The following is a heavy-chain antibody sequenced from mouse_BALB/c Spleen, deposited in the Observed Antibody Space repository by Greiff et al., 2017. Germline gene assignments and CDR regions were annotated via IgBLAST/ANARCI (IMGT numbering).Heavy chain of an antibody. J-gene: IGHJ2*01. Sequence: EVKLMESGPGLVKPSQSLSLTCTVTGYSITSDYAWNWIRQFPGNKLEWMGYISYSGSTSYNPSLKSRISITRDTSKNQFFLQLNSVTTEDTATYYCARLSTTARGYWGQGTTLTVSS. CDR1: GYSITSDYA. V-gene: IGHV3-2*02. D-gene: IGHD1-2*01. CDR3: ARLSTTARGY. CDR2: ISYSGST.